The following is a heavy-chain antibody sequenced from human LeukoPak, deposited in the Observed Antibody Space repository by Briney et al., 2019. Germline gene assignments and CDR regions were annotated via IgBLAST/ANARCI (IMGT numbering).Heavy chain of an antibody. CDR2: IWYDGSNK. Sequence: GRSLRLSCAASGFTFSSYGMHWVRQAPGKGLEWVAVIWYDGSNKYYADSVKGRFTISRDNSKNTLYLQMNSLRAEDTAVYYCARDGSGWYGVSDYWGQGTLVTVSS. CDR1: GFTFSSYG. CDR3: ARDGSGWYGVSDY. J-gene: IGHJ4*02. D-gene: IGHD6-19*01. V-gene: IGHV3-30*19.